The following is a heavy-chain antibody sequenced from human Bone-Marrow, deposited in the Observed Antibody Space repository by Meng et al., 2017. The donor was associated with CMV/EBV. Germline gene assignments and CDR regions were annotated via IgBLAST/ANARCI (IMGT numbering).Heavy chain of an antibody. V-gene: IGHV1-46*01. CDR1: GYTFINYY. CDR2: INPSGGRT. J-gene: IGHJ4*02. Sequence: ASVKVSCKASGYTFINYYIHWVRPAPGQGLEWMGIINPSGGRTNYAQKFQGRITMTSNTSTSAVYMELNSLRSDDAAVYCCARDNTDYACDYWGQGTLVTVSS. D-gene: IGHD4-17*01. CDR3: ARDNTDYACDY.